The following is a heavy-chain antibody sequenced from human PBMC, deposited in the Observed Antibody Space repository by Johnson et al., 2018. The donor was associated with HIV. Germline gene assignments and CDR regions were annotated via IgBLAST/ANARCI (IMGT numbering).Heavy chain of an antibody. CDR2: ISYDGSNK. V-gene: IGHV3-30*19. Sequence: QVQLVESGGGLVQPGGSLGLSCAASGFTFGNFWMTWVRQAPGKGLEWVAVISYDGSNKYYADSVKGRFTISRDNSKNSLYLQMNSLRAEDTALYYRAREGVVATITDAFDIWGQGTMVTVSS. D-gene: IGHD5-12*01. CDR1: GFTFGNFW. CDR3: AREGVVATITDAFDI. J-gene: IGHJ3*02.